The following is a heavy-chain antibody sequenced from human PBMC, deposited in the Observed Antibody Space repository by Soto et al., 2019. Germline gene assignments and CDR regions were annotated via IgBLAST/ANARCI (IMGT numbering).Heavy chain of an antibody. CDR3: ARYIYERRRTRPIHY. CDR1: GFTFSSYS. D-gene: IGHD2-21*01. CDR2: ISSSSSYI. Sequence: GGSLRLSSAASGFTFSSYSMNWVRQAPGKGLEWVSSISSSSSYIYYADSVKGRFTISRDNAKNSLYLQMNSLRAEDTAVYYCARYIYERRRTRPIHYCGQGILGTV. V-gene: IGHV3-21*01. J-gene: IGHJ4*02.